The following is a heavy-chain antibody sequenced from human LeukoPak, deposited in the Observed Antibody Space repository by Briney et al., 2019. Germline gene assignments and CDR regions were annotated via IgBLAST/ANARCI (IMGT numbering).Heavy chain of an antibody. D-gene: IGHD1-26*01. J-gene: IGHJ3*02. Sequence: GGSLRLSCAASGFTFSSYGMTWVRQALGKGLEWVSYISSSSSTIYYADSVKGRFTISRDNAKNSLYLQMNSLRAEDTALYYCARVRVVWDLDDAFDIWGQGTMVTVSS. CDR2: ISSSSSTI. V-gene: IGHV3-48*04. CDR1: GFTFSSYG. CDR3: ARVRVVWDLDDAFDI.